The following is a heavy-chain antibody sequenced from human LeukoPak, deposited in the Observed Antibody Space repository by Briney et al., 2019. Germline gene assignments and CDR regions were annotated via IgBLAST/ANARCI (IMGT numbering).Heavy chain of an antibody. Sequence: PGGSLRLSCAASGFTFSSYDMHWVRQATGKGLERVSAIDTVGNTYYAGSVKGRFTISRENAKNSLYLQMNSLRDGDTAVYYCIRIRTGEHQYGMDVWGQGTTVTVSS. J-gene: IGHJ6*02. D-gene: IGHD7-27*01. V-gene: IGHV3-13*01. CDR2: IDTVGNT. CDR1: GFTFSSYD. CDR3: IRIRTGEHQYGMDV.